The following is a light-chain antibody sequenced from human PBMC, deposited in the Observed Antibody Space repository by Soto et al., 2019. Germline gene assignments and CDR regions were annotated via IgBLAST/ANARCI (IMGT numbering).Light chain of an antibody. J-gene: IGKJ4*01. CDR2: DAS. Sequence: AIQLTQSPSSLSASVGDRVTITCRASQGISSALAWYQQKPGKATKLLIYDASSLESGVPSRFNGSGSGTDFTLTISSLQPEDFATYYCQQFNSYPLTFGGGTKVEIK. V-gene: IGKV1-13*02. CDR3: QQFNSYPLT. CDR1: QGISSA.